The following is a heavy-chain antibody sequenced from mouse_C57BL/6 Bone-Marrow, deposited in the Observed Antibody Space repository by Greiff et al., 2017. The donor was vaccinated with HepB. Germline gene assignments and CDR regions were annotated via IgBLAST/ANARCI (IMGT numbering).Heavy chain of an antibody. CDR3: ATYYGSGWCFDY. D-gene: IGHD1-1*01. CDR2: IHPNSGST. Sequence: QVQLQQPGAELVKPGASVKLSCKASGYTFTSYWMHWVKQRPGQGLEWIGMIHPNSGSTNYNEKFKSKATLTVDKSSSTAYMQLSSLTSEDSAVYYCATYYGSGWCFDYWGQGTMVTVSA. V-gene: IGHV1-64*01. CDR1: GYTFTSYW. J-gene: IGHJ3*01.